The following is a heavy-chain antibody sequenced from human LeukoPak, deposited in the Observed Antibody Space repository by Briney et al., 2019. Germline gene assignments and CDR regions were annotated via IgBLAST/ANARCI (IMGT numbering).Heavy chain of an antibody. J-gene: IGHJ4*02. V-gene: IGHV3-30*02. CDR1: GFTFSSYG. D-gene: IGHD5-18*01. CDR2: IRYDGSNK. Sequence: GGSLRLSCAASGFTFSSYGMHWVRQAPGKGLEWVAFIRYDGSNKYYADSVKGRFTISRDNSKNTLYLQMNSLRAEDTAVYYCAKGYSYGYGDSIDYWGQGALVTVSS. CDR3: AKGYSYGYGDSIDY.